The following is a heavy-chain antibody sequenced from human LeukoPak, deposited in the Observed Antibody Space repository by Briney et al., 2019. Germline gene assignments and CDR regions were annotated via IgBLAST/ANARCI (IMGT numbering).Heavy chain of an antibody. V-gene: IGHV4-61*02. CDR2: IYTSGST. J-gene: IGHJ3*02. CDR1: GGSISSGSYY. CDR3: ARGFPHDAFDI. Sequence: ASQTLSLTCTVSGGSISSGSYYWSWIRQPAGKGLEWIGRIYTSGSTNYNPSLKSRVTISVDTSKNQFSLKLSSATAADTAVYYCARGFPHDAFDIWGQGTMVTVSS.